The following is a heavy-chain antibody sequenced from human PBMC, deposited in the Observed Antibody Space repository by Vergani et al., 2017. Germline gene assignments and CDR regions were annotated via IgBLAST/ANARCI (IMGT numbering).Heavy chain of an antibody. CDR1: GFTFRDHY. J-gene: IGHJ4*02. CDR2: TSSTGSSI. CDR3: ARYRGNYDYFDS. Sequence: QVQLVESGGGLVKPGGPLRLSCAASGFTFRDHYMSWIRQAPGKGLEWVSYTSSTGSSISYAHTVKGRFTISRDNAKDSVFLQMNSLRAEDTAVYYCARYRGNYDYFDSWGQGTLVTVSP. V-gene: IGHV3-11*01. D-gene: IGHD1-26*01.